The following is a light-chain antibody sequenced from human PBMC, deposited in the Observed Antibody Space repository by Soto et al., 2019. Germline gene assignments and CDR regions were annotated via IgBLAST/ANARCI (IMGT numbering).Light chain of an antibody. V-gene: IGLV1-44*01. J-gene: IGLJ3*02. CDR2: DNN. CDR1: SSNIGGNT. Sequence: QSVLTQPPSASGTPGQRVTVSCSGSSSNIGGNTVNWYQQVPGTAPKLLIYDNNERPSGVPERFSGSKSGTSASLAISGLQSEDEADYYCAAWDDTLTGVVFGGGTKVTVL. CDR3: AAWDDTLTGVV.